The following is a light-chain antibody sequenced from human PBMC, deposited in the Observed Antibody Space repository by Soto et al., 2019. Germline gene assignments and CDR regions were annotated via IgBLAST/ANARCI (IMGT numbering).Light chain of an antibody. Sequence: DIQLTQSPFFLSPSIRETVTVTCRASQVISTSLAWYQVKPGKAPKLLIYAASTLESGVPSRFSATVSGTEFSLTITSLQPEDFATYYCQQLFDSPITFGQGTRLEIK. V-gene: IGKV1-9*01. J-gene: IGKJ5*01. CDR1: QVISTS. CDR3: QQLFDSPIT. CDR2: AAS.